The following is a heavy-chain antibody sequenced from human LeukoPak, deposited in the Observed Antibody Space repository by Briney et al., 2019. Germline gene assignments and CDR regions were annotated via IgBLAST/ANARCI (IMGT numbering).Heavy chain of an antibody. D-gene: IGHD2/OR15-2a*01. Sequence: ASVKVSCKASGYTFTSYYMHWVRQAPGQGLEWIGIINPSGGSTSYAQKFQGRVTMTRDTSTSTVYMELSSLRSEDTAVYYCARDRGLRSVAEYFQYWGQGTLVTVSS. V-gene: IGHV1-46*03. CDR2: INPSGGST. J-gene: IGHJ1*01. CDR1: GYTFTSYY. CDR3: ARDRGLRSVAEYFQY.